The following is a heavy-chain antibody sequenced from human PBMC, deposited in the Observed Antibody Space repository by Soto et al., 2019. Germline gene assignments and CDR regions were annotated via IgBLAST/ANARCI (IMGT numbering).Heavy chain of an antibody. CDR1: GFSLSTSGVG. Sequence: QITLKESGPTLVKPTQTLTLTCTFSGFSLSTSGVGVGWIRQPPGKALEWLALIYWDDDKRYSPSLKSRLTITKDTSKNRVVLKMTNMDPVDTPTYYCAHSRALAPLYYYYYMDVWGKGTTVTVSS. CDR2: IYWDDDK. V-gene: IGHV2-5*02. J-gene: IGHJ6*03. D-gene: IGHD6-6*01. CDR3: AHSRALAPLYYYYYMDV.